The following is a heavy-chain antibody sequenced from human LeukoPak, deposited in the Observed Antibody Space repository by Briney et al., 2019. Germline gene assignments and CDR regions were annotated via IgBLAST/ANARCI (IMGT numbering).Heavy chain of an antibody. CDR3: ARVLLWFGELLPPNGMDV. V-gene: IGHV3-11*01. CDR2: IGSSGSTI. Sequence: GGSLRLSCAASGFTFSDYYMSWIRQAPGKGLEWVSYIGSSGSTIYYADSVKGRFTISRDNAKNSLYLQMNSLRAEDTAVYYCARVLLWFGELLPPNGMDVWGQGTTVTVSS. CDR1: GFTFSDYY. D-gene: IGHD3-10*01. J-gene: IGHJ6*02.